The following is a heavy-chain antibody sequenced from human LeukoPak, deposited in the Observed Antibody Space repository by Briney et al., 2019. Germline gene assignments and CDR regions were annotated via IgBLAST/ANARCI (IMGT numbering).Heavy chain of an antibody. D-gene: IGHD3-10*01. Sequence: SETLSLTCAVYGGSFSGYYWTWIRQPPGKGLEWVGEINHSGSSNYNPSLKSRVTISVDTSKNQFSLKLTSVTAADTAVYYCARSYNRVVLLYYWGQGTLVTVSS. V-gene: IGHV4-34*01. CDR3: ARSYNRVVLLYY. CDR1: GGSFSGYY. J-gene: IGHJ4*02. CDR2: INHSGSS.